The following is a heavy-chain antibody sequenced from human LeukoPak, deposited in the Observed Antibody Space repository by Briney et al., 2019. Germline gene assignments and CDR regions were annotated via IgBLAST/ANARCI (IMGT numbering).Heavy chain of an antibody. Sequence: SETLSLTCTVSGGSISSYYWSWIRQPPGKGLEWIGYIYYSGSTNYNPSLKSRVTISVDTSKNQFSPKLSSVTAADTAVYYCARHGFLGVRYFIDYWGQGTLVTVSS. D-gene: IGHD3-3*01. J-gene: IGHJ4*02. V-gene: IGHV4-59*01. CDR1: GGSISSYY. CDR3: ARHGFLGVRYFIDY. CDR2: IYYSGST.